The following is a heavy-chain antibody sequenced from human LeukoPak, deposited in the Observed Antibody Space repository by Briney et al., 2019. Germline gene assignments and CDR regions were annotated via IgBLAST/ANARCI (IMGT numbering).Heavy chain of an antibody. CDR3: ARPTYCGSDCYFNFVY. J-gene: IGHJ4*02. D-gene: IGHD2-21*02. V-gene: IGHV1-2*02. CDR1: GYTFATYF. Sequence: GALVKVSCKTSGYTFATYFMHWVRQAPGQGLEWMGYIKPNSGVTNYAQKFRGRVTMTWDTSISTAYIELSGLTSDDTAIYYCARPTYCGSDCYFNFVYWGQGTLVTVSS. CDR2: IKPNSGVT.